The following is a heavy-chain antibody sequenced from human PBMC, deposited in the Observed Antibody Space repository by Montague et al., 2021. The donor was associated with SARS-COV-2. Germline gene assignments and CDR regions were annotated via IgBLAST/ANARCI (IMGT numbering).Heavy chain of an antibody. V-gene: IGHV4-59*08. CDR1: GGSISSYY. J-gene: IGHJ3*02. D-gene: IGHD3-9*01. Sequence: SETLSLTCTVSGGSISSYYWSWIRQPPGKGLEWIGYIHYSGSTNYNPSLKSRVTISVDTSKNQFSLKLSSVTAADTAVYYCARTYYDILTGYYNRGAFDIWGQGTMVTVSS. CDR3: ARTYYDILTGYYNRGAFDI. CDR2: IHYSGST.